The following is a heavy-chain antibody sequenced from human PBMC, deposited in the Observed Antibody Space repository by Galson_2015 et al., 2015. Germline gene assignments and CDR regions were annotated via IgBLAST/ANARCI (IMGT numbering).Heavy chain of an antibody. CDR2: ISYDGSNK. CDR1: GFTFSSYA. D-gene: IGHD3-10*01. J-gene: IGHJ4*02. Sequence: SLRLSCAASGFTFSSYAMHWVRQAPGKGLEWVAVISYDGSNKYYADSVKGRFTISRDNSKNTLYLQMNSLRAEDTAVYYCARAGPPGYYYGSGSYYNVPPRGGFDYWGQGTLVTVSS. V-gene: IGHV3-30-3*01. CDR3: ARAGPPGYYYGSGSYYNVPPRGGFDY.